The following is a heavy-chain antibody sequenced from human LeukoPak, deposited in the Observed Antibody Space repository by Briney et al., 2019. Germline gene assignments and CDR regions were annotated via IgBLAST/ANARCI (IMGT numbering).Heavy chain of an antibody. D-gene: IGHD6-13*01. V-gene: IGHV4-34*01. CDR3: AQKGGAAPDYYYYMDV. CDR2: INHSGST. Sequence: KPSETLSLTCAVYGGSFSGYYWSWIRQPPGEGLEWIGEINHSGSTNYNPSLKSRVTISVDTSKNQFSLKLSSVTAADTAVYYCAQKGGAAPDYYYYMDVWGKGATVTVSS. CDR1: GGSFSGYY. J-gene: IGHJ6*03.